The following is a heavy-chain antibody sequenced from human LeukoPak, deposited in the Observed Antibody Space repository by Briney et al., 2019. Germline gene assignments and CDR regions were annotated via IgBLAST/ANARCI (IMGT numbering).Heavy chain of an antibody. CDR3: ARAGGSYFAVNWFDP. V-gene: IGHV3-11*04. D-gene: IGHD1-26*01. Sequence: GGSLRLSCAASGFTLSDYYMSWIRQAPGKGLEWVSYISSSGSTIYYADSVKGRFTISRDNAKNSLYLQMNSLRAEDTAVYYCARAGGSYFAVNWFDPWGQGTLVTVSS. CDR2: ISSSGSTI. J-gene: IGHJ5*02. CDR1: GFTLSDYY.